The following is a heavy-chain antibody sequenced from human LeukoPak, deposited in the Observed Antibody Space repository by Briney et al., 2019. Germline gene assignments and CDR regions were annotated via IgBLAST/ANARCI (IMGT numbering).Heavy chain of an antibody. CDR3: VRDIGYDFNHHFDY. V-gene: IGHV4-30-2*01. D-gene: IGHD5-12*01. CDR1: GDSIISGDYY. CDR2: IYQSRTT. J-gene: IGHJ4*02. Sequence: SSETLSLTCAVSGDSIISGDYYWSWIRQPPGKGLERIGHIYQSRTTYYNPSLKSRVTISVDRSKNQFSLKLNSVTAADTAVYYCVRDIGYDFNHHFDYWGQGTLVTVSS.